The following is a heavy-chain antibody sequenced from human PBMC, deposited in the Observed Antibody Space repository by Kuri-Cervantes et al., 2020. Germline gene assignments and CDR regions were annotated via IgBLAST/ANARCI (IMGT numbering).Heavy chain of an antibody. CDR3: ARDPRGSAGRYGPEIGGMDV. CDR1: GFTFSSYW. V-gene: IGHV3-7*01. Sequence: GESLKISCAASGFTFSSYWMSWVRQAPGKGLEWVANIKQDGSEKYYVDSVKGRFTISRDNSKNTLYLQMNSLRAEDTAVYYCARDPRGSAGRYGPEIGGMDVWGQGTTVTVSS. J-gene: IGHJ6*02. CDR2: IKQDGSEK. D-gene: IGHD3-10*01.